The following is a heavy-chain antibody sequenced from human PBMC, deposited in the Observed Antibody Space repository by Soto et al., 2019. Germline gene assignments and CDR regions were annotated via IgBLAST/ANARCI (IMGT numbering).Heavy chain of an antibody. V-gene: IGHV1-46*03. CDR3: ARGDCSGGSCYTRGSLDP. J-gene: IGHJ5*02. CDR2: INPSGGST. CDR1: GYTFTSYY. D-gene: IGHD2-15*01. Sequence: QVQLVQSGAEVKKPGASVKVSCKASGYTFTSYYMHWVRQAPGQGLEWMGIINPSGGSTSYAQKFQGRGTMTRDTSTSTVYMELSSLRSEDTAVYYCARGDCSGGSCYTRGSLDPWGQGTLVTVSS.